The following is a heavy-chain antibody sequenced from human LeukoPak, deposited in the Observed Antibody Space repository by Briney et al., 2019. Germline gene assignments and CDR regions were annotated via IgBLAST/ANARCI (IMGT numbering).Heavy chain of an antibody. CDR2: IYTNGGT. D-gene: IGHD5-12*01. Sequence: PSETLSLTCTVSGGSISSGSYYWSWIRQPAGKGLEWIGRIYTNGGTSYNPSLKSRVTISVDTSKNQFSLKLSSVTAADTAVYYCARGVGGGYGRSDVFDFWGQGTLVTVSS. CDR1: GGSISSGSYY. J-gene: IGHJ4*02. V-gene: IGHV4-61*02. CDR3: ARGVGGGYGRSDVFDF.